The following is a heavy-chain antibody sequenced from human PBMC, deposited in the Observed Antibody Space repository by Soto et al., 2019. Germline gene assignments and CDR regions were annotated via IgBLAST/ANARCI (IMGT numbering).Heavy chain of an antibody. CDR1: GLTFSSYA. D-gene: IGHD6-6*01. V-gene: IGHV3-23*01. CDR2: ISGSGAST. Sequence: GGSLRLSCAASGLTFSSYAMSWVRQAPGKGLDWVSAISGSGASTYYADSVKGRFTISRDNSKNTLYLQMNSLRVEDTAVYYCATYLGYSSSSIDYWGQGALVTVSS. J-gene: IGHJ4*02. CDR3: ATYLGYSSSSIDY.